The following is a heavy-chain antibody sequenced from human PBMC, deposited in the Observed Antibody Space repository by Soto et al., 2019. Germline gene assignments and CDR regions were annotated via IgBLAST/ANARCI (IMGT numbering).Heavy chain of an antibody. J-gene: IGHJ4*02. D-gene: IGHD4-4*01. CDR3: VKDLYDYNYMYYFDF. Sequence: GGSLRLSCVASGFSLSDHWMHWVRQVPGKGLVHVSRIRTDGGYTNYADFVEGRFTISRDNAKNTLYLQMNSLRHDDTAVYHCVKDLYDYNYMYYFDFWGQGTLVTVSS. CDR2: IRTDGGYT. CDR1: GFSLSDHW. V-gene: IGHV3-74*01.